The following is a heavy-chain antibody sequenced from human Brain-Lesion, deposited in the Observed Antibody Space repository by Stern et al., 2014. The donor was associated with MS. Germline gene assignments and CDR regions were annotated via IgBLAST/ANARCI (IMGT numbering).Heavy chain of an antibody. V-gene: IGHV4-31*03. CDR2: VYHSGST. CDR3: ARGSREVPLPRFYFAQ. CDR1: GGSISSGNYY. D-gene: IGHD3-3*01. Sequence: VQLEESGPGLVKPSQTLSLTCTVSGGSISSGNYYWSWIRHHPGKGLEWIGSVYHSGSTYYNPPLKRRVPTSVDTYKTQFSLNLPSVTAADPPVYYCARGSREVPLPRFYFAQWGQGALVTVPP. J-gene: IGHJ4*02.